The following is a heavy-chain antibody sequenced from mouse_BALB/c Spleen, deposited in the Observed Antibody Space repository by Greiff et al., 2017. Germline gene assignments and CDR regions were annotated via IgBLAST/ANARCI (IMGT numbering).Heavy chain of an antibody. CDR2: INPSNGGT. Sequence: VQLQQSGAELVKPGASVKLSCKASGYTFTSYYMYWVKQRPGQGLEWIGEINPSNGGTNFNEKFKSKATLTVDKSSSTAYMQLSSLTSEDSAVYYCTRGENGYEGWFAYWGQGTLVTVSA. V-gene: IGHV1S81*02. CDR1: GYTFTSYY. D-gene: IGHD2-2*01. CDR3: TRGENGYEGWFAY. J-gene: IGHJ3*01.